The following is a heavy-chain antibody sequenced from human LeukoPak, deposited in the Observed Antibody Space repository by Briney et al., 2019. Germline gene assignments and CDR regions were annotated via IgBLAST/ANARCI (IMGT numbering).Heavy chain of an antibody. CDR2: ISSSSSYI. V-gene: IGHV3-21*01. D-gene: IGHD6-19*01. CDR3: ARPRWLQFGPHDS. CDR1: GFTFSSYS. J-gene: IGHJ4*02. Sequence: GGSLRLSCAASGFTFSSYSMNWVRQAPGKGLEWVSSISSSSSYIYYADSVKGRFTISRDNAKNSLYLQMNSLRAEDTAVYYCARPRWLQFGPHDSWGQGTLVTVSS.